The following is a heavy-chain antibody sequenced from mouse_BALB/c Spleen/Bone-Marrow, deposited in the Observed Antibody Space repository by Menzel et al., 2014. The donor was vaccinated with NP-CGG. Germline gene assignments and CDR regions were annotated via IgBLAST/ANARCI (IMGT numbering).Heavy chain of an antibody. CDR3: ARLGRDYFDY. J-gene: IGHJ2*01. CDR1: GFTFTSYG. CDR2: ISSGGSYT. V-gene: IGHV5-6*01. Sequence: EVKLMESGGDLVKPGGSLKLSCAASGFTFTSYGMSWVRQTPNKRLEWVATISSGGSYTYYPDSVKGRFTISRDNAKNTPYLQMSSLKSEDTAMYYCARLGRDYFDYWGQGTTLTVSS. D-gene: IGHD4-1*01.